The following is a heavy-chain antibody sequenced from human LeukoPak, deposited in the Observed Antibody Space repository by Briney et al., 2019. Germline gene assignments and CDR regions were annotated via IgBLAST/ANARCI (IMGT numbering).Heavy chain of an antibody. CDR3: ARNSSGYQ. Sequence: GGSLRLSCAASGFTFSTYWMSWVRQAPGKGLEWGSNIKEDGREKYYGDSVKGRFTISRDNAKNSLYLEMNSLRVEDTAVYYCARNSSGYQWGQGTLVTVSS. CDR2: IKEDGREK. J-gene: IGHJ4*02. CDR1: GFTFSTYW. D-gene: IGHD3-22*01. V-gene: IGHV3-7*01.